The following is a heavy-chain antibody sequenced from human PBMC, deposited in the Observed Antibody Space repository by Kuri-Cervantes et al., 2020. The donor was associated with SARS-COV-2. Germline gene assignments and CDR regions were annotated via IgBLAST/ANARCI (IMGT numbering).Heavy chain of an antibody. CDR1: GFTLRGYA. CDR2: ISHDGRKQ. Sequence: LSLTCAASGFTLRGYALHWVRQAPGKGLEWVAVISHDGRKQYFADSVKGRFTISRDDSKSTLYLQMNSLRAEDTAVYYCAKAGGYSGYLYYFDYWGQGTLVTVSS. D-gene: IGHD5-12*01. J-gene: IGHJ4*02. CDR3: AKAGGYSGYLYYFDY. V-gene: IGHV3-30*04.